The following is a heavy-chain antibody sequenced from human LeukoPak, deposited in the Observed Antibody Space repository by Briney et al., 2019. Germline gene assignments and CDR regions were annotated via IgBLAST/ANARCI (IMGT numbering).Heavy chain of an antibody. Sequence: SVKVSCKASGYTFTSFYMHWVRLAPGQGLEWMGIINPSGGRTSYAQKFQDRVTVTRDTSTSTLYMELRSLRSEDTAVYYCARGGVAASGASDIWGQGTMVTVSS. CDR3: ARGGVAASGASDI. J-gene: IGHJ3*02. CDR2: INPSGGRT. D-gene: IGHD6-13*01. V-gene: IGHV1-46*01. CDR1: GYTFTSFY.